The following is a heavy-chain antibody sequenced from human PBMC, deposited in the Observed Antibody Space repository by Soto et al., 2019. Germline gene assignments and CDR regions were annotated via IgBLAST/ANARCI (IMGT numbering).Heavy chain of an antibody. CDR2: INHSGST. CDR3: ARGPTTEYYYGMDV. D-gene: IGHD4-4*01. V-gene: IGHV4-34*01. J-gene: IGHJ6*02. Sequence: PSETLSLTCAVYGGSFSGYYWSWIRQPPGKGLEWIGEINHSGSTNYNPSLKSRVTISVDTSKNQFSLKLSSVTAADTAVYYCARGPTTEYYYGMDVWGRGTTVTVS. CDR1: GGSFSGYY.